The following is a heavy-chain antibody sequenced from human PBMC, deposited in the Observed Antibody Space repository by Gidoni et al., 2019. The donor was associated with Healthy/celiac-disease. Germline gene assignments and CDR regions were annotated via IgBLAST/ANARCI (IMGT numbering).Heavy chain of an antibody. CDR1: GFTFSSYA. V-gene: IGHV3-30-3*01. D-gene: IGHD3-9*01. CDR2: ISYDGSNK. CDR3: AREGGGYFDPFDY. J-gene: IGHJ4*02. Sequence: QVQLVESGGGVVQPGRSLRLSCAASGFTFSSYAMHWVRQAPGKGLEWVAVISYDGSNKYYADSVKGRFTISRDNSKNTLYLQMNSRRAEDTAVYYCAREGGGYFDPFDYWGQGTLVTVSS.